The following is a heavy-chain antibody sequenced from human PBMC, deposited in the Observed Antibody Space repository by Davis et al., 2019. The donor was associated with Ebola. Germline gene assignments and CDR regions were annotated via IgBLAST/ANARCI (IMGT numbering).Heavy chain of an antibody. J-gene: IGHJ4*02. CDR3: ARGMGELALN. CDR2: ITTNTASP. V-gene: IGHV7-4-1*02. D-gene: IGHD3-16*01. CDR1: GGTFSSYT. Sequence: ASVKVSCKASGGTFSSYTISWVRQAPGQRFEWMGWITTNTASPTYARGFSERFVFSLDTSVDTAFLQINNLRAEDTAIYYCARGMGELALNWGQGTLVTVSS.